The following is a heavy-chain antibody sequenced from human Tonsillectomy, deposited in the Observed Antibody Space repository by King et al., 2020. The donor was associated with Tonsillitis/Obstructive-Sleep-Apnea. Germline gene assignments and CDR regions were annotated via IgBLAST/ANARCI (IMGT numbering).Heavy chain of an antibody. D-gene: IGHD2-2*01. CDR3: AREGCSSTSCYDY. Sequence: VQLVGSGGGLVQPGGSLRLSCAASGFTFSSYEMNWVRQAPGKGLEWVSYISSSGSTIYYADSVKGRFTISRDNAKNSLYLQMNSLRAEDTAVYYCAREGCSSTSCYDYWGQGTLVTVSS. J-gene: IGHJ4*02. CDR1: GFTFSSYE. CDR2: ISSSGSTI. V-gene: IGHV3-48*03.